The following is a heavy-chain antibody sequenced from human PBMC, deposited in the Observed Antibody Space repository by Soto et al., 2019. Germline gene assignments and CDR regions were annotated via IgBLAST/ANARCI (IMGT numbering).Heavy chain of an antibody. D-gene: IGHD3-22*01. CDR2: ISSSGSTI. Sequence: GGSLRLSCAASGFTFSRYSMSWIRQAPGKGLEWVSYISSSGSTIYYADSVKGRFTISRDNAKNSLYLQMNSLRAEDTAVYYCARDFSYDSSGYYEGQFDYWGQGTLVTVSS. J-gene: IGHJ4*02. CDR3: ARDFSYDSSGYYEGQFDY. CDR1: GFTFSRYS. V-gene: IGHV3-48*04.